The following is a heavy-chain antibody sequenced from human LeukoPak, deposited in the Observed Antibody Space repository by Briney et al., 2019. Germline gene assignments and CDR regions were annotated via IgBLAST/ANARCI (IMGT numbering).Heavy chain of an antibody. Sequence: GGSLRLSCAASGFTFSDYYMSWIRQAPGKGLEGVSYISSSSSYTNYADSVKGRFTISRDNAKNSLYLQMNSLRAEDTAVYYCARDRWIQLWSTDNTDAFDIWGQGTMVTVSS. J-gene: IGHJ3*02. CDR3: ARDRWIQLWSTDNTDAFDI. CDR2: ISSSSSYT. CDR1: GFTFSDYY. D-gene: IGHD5-18*01. V-gene: IGHV3-11*06.